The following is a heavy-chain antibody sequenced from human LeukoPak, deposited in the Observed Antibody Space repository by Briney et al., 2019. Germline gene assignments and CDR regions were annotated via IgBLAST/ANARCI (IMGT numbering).Heavy chain of an antibody. CDR3: ARGRRDGYNYVADY. Sequence: ASVKVSCKASGGTXSSYAISWVRQAPGQGLEWMGRNIAILGIANYAQKFQGRVTITADKSTSTAYLELSSLRSEDTAVYYCARGRRDGYNYVADYWGQGTLVTVSS. D-gene: IGHD5-24*01. V-gene: IGHV1-69*04. CDR2: NIAILGIA. CDR1: GGTXSSYA. J-gene: IGHJ4*02.